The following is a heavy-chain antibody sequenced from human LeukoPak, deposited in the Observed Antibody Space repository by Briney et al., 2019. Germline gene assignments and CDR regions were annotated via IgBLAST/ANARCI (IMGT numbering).Heavy chain of an antibody. D-gene: IGHD3-3*01. Sequence: ASVKVSCKVSGNSLSELSIQWGRQAPGKGLECMGGFDPEEAKMVYAQSFQGRVTMTEDTSTQTAYMELSGLTSDDTAVYYCTTRSGDFWSGFVNWGQGTLVTVSS. J-gene: IGHJ4*02. CDR1: GNSLSELS. V-gene: IGHV1-24*01. CDR3: TTRSGDFWSGFVN. CDR2: FDPEEAKM.